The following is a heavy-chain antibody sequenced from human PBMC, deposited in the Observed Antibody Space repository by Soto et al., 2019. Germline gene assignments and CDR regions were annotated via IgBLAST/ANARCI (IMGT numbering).Heavy chain of an antibody. CDR1: GFTFSSYS. V-gene: IGHV3-21*01. J-gene: IGHJ6*03. D-gene: IGHD4-17*01. Sequence: EVQLVESGGGLVKPGGSLRLSCAASGFTFSSYSMNWVRQAPGKGLEWVASISSSSSYIYYADSVKGRFTISRDNAKNSLYMQMNSLRAEDTAVYYCARDDYGDSGNYYYYYYYMDVWGKGTTVTVSS. CDR3: ARDDYGDSGNYYYYYYYMDV. CDR2: ISSSSSYI.